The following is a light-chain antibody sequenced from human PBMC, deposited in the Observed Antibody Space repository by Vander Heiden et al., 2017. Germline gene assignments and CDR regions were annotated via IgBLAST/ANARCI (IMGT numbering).Light chain of an antibody. J-gene: IGKJ4*02. CDR3: LQDYNYPLT. CDR2: AAS. V-gene: IGKV1-6*01. CDR1: QGIRND. Sequence: AIQMTESPSSLSASVGDRVTITCRASQGIRNDLGWYQQKPGKAPKLLIYAASILQSGVPSRFIGSGSGTDFTLTISSLQPEDFATNFCLQDYNYPLTFGGGTKVEIK.